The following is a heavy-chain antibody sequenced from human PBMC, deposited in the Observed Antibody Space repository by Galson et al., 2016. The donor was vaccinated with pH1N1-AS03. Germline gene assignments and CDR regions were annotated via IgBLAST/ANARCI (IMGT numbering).Heavy chain of an antibody. CDR3: VKDFDKYTFGYGTFFDY. CDR2: ISWNSGSK. V-gene: IGHV3-9*01. D-gene: IGHD5-18*01. CDR1: GFTFDDYA. J-gene: IGHJ4*02. Sequence: SLRLSCAASGFTFDDYATHWVRQAPGKGLEWVSGISWNSGSKAYSDSVKGRFTISRDNAKNSLYLQMDILRPEDTALYYCVKDFDKYTFGYGTFFDYWGQGTLVTVSS.